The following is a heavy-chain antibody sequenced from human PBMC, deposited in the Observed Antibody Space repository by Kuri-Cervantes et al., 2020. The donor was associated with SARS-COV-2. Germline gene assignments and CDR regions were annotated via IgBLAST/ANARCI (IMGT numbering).Heavy chain of an antibody. CDR1: GFSFSGYA. CDR3: AKVILNSDSSTLGRFDF. J-gene: IGHJ4*02. V-gene: IGHV3-23*01. Sequence: GESLKISCAASGFSFSGYAMSWVRQAPGKGLERVSAISAGGDTVLYADSVRGRFTISRDNSKNTLYLQTNSLRAEDTAIYYCAKVILNSDSSTLGRFDFWGLGTLVTVS. D-gene: IGHD6-13*01. CDR2: ISAGGDTV.